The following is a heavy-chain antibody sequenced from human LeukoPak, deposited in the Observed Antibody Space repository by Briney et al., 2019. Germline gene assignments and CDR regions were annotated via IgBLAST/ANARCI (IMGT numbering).Heavy chain of an antibody. Sequence: GGSLRLSCAASGFTFSTFAVTWVRQAPGKGLEWVSGIVASGGGTDYADSVKGRLTISRDNSKNTLYLQMNSLRAEDTAVYFCARVYCNGGTCSYNFDFWGQGTLVTVSS. D-gene: IGHD2-15*01. V-gene: IGHV3-23*01. CDR1: GFTFSTFA. J-gene: IGHJ4*02. CDR2: IVASGGGT. CDR3: ARVYCNGGTCSYNFDF.